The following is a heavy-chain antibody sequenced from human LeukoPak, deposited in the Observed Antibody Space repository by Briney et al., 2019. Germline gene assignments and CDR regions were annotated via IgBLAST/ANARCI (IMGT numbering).Heavy chain of an antibody. Sequence: GGSLRLSCAASGFTFSSYAMHWVRQAPGKGLEWVAVISYDGSNKYYADSVKGRFTISRDNSKNTLYLQMNSLRAEDTAVYYCARDSGWPDAFDIWGQGTMVTVSS. CDR1: GFTFSSYA. V-gene: IGHV3-30*04. CDR3: ARDSGWPDAFDI. D-gene: IGHD3-10*01. J-gene: IGHJ3*02. CDR2: ISYDGSNK.